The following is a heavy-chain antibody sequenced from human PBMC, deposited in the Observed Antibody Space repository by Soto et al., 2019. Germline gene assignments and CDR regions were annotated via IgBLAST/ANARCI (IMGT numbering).Heavy chain of an antibody. D-gene: IGHD6-6*01. CDR1: GVSISSYY. CDR3: GRVDSSSIIY. V-gene: IGHV4-59*01. J-gene: IGHJ4*02. Sequence: SETLSLTCTVSGVSISSYYWSWIRQPPGKGLEWIGYIYYSGSTNYNPSLKSRVTISVDTSKNQFSLKLSSVTAADTAVYYCGRVDSSSIIYWGRGTRVPVSS. CDR2: IYYSGST.